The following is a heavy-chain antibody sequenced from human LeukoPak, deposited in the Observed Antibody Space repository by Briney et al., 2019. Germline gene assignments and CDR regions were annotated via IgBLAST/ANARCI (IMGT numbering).Heavy chain of an antibody. CDR3: ARGFETKTDY. V-gene: IGHV4-34*01. CDR2: ISHSGST. J-gene: IGHJ4*02. D-gene: IGHD1-7*01. Sequence: SETLSLTCAVYGGSFSGYYWSWIRQPPGKGLEWIGDISHSGSTNYNPSLKSRLTISLDTSKNQFSLKLSSVTAADTAVYYCARGFETKTDYWGQGTLVTVSS. CDR1: GGSFSGYY.